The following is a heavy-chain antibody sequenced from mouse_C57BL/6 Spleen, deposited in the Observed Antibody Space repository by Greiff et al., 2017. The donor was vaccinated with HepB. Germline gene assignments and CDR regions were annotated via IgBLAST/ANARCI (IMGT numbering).Heavy chain of an antibody. D-gene: IGHD2-3*01. Sequence: QVQLQQSGAELVKPGASVKMSCKASGYTFTSYWITWVKQRPGQGLEWIGDIYPGSGSNNYNEKFKSKATLTVDTSSSTAYMQLSSLTSEDSAVYYCARAGYYVRFAYWGQGTLVTVSA. CDR3: ARAGYYVRFAY. CDR2: IYPGSGSN. J-gene: IGHJ3*01. CDR1: GYTFTSYW. V-gene: IGHV1-55*01.